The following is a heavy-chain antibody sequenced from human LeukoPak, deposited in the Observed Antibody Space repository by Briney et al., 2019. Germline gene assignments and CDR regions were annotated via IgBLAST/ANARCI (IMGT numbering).Heavy chain of an antibody. V-gene: IGHV3-9*01. D-gene: IGHD6-19*01. Sequence: GGSLRLSCAASGYTFDDYAMHWVRQAPGEGLEWVSGISWNSGSIGYANSVKGRFTISRDNAKNSLYLQMNSLRAEDTALYYCAKDLRGWGDGMDVWGQGTTVTVSS. CDR3: AKDLRGWGDGMDV. J-gene: IGHJ6*02. CDR1: GYTFDDYA. CDR2: ISWNSGSI.